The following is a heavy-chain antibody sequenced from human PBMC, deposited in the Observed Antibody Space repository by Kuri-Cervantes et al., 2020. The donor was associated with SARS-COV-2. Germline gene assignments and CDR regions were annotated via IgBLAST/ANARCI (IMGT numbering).Heavy chain of an antibody. V-gene: IGHV2-70*04. J-gene: IGHJ3*02. Sequence: SGPTLVKPTQTLTLTCTFSGFSLRTSGMRVSWIRQPPGKALEWLARIDWDDDKFYSTSLKTRLTISKDTSKNQVVLTMTNMDPVDTATYYCARSGELYYYDSSGYFKGDAFDIWGQGTMVTVSS. D-gene: IGHD3-22*01. CDR3: ARSGELYYYDSSGYFKGDAFDI. CDR2: IDWDDDK. CDR1: GFSLRTSGMR.